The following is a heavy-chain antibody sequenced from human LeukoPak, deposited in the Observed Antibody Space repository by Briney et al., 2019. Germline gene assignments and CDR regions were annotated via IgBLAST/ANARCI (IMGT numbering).Heavy chain of an antibody. CDR1: GFTFRNYE. CDR3: ARGGIVGATGMDV. CDR2: INSGGSII. Sequence: GGSLRLSCAASGFTFRNYEMNWLRQAPGKGLEWVSYINSGGSIIYYTDSVKGRFTISRYDAKNSLYLQMNSLRAEDTSVYYCARGGIVGATGMDVWGKGTTVTVSS. V-gene: IGHV3-48*03. D-gene: IGHD1-26*01. J-gene: IGHJ6*03.